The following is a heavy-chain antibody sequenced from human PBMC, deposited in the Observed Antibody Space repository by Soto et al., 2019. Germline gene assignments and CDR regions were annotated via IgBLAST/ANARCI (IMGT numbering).Heavy chain of an antibody. CDR1: GFTFRNYA. Sequence: PGGSLRLSCAASGFTFRNYAMSWVRQAPGKGLEWVSVISGSGGSTYYADSVKGRFTISRHNSKNTLYLQMNSLRAEDTAVYYCARAVSTRPYSSSWYPPPHYYYGMDVWGQGTTVTVSS. CDR2: ISGSGGST. J-gene: IGHJ6*02. V-gene: IGHV3-23*01. CDR3: ARAVSTRPYSSSWYPPPHYYYGMDV. D-gene: IGHD6-13*01.